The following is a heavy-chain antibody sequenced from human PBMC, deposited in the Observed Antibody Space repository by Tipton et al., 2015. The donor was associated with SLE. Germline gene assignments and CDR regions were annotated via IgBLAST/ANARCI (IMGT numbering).Heavy chain of an antibody. CDR1: GGSISSSHW. CDR2: VYHSGST. V-gene: IGHV4-4*02. Sequence: TLSLTCAVSGGSISSSHWWSWVRQSPGKGLEWIGEVYHSGSTNYNPSLKSRVTISVDKSKNQFSLTLSSVTAADTAVYYCAREKGDAYPNLVAFDIWGQGTMVTVSS. D-gene: IGHD3-16*01. J-gene: IGHJ3*02. CDR3: AREKGDAYPNLVAFDI.